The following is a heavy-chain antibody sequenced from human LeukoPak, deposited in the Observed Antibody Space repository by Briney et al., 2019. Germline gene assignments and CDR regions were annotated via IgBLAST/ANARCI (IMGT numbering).Heavy chain of an antibody. V-gene: IGHV4-39*07. J-gene: IGHJ4*02. CDR3: ARANSILSGYTQGFDY. D-gene: IGHD3-22*01. CDR1: GGSISSSSYY. CDR2: IYYSGST. Sequence: SETLSLTCTVYGGSISSSSYYWGWIRQPPGKGLEWIGSIYYSGSTYYNPSLKSRVTISVDTSRNQFSLKLSSVTAADTAVYYCARANSILSGYTQGFDYWGQGTLVTVSS.